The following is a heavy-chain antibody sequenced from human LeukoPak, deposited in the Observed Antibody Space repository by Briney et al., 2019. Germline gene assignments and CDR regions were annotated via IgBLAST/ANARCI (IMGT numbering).Heavy chain of an antibody. Sequence: PGGSLRLSCAASGFTFSNSAMSWVRQAPGKGLEWASTLSGSGITTYYADSVKGRFTISRDNSKNTLYLQMNSLRAEDTAVYYCAKGIYSSGWSYFDYWGQGTLVTVSS. J-gene: IGHJ4*02. D-gene: IGHD6-19*01. CDR2: LSGSGITT. V-gene: IGHV3-23*01. CDR1: GFTFSNSA. CDR3: AKGIYSSGWSYFDY.